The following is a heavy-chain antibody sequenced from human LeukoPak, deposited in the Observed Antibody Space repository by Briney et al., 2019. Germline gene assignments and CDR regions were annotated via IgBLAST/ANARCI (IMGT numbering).Heavy chain of an antibody. J-gene: IGHJ4*02. V-gene: IGHV3-11*06. Sequence: GGSLRLSCAASGFTFSDYYMSWIRQAPGKGLEWVSYISSSSSYTNYADPVKGRFTISRDNAKNSLYLQMNSLRAEDTAVYYCARNDLGYCSGGSCYSDFFDYWGQGTLVTVSS. CDR3: ARNDLGYCSGGSCYSDFFDY. D-gene: IGHD2-15*01. CDR1: GFTFSDYY. CDR2: ISSSSSYT.